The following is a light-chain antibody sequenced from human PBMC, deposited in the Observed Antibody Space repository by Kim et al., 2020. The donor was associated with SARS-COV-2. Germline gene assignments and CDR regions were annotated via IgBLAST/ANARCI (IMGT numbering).Light chain of an antibody. Sequence: SSELTLDPAVSVALGQTVKITCQGDSLKTSYATWYQQKPGQAPILVIYGKNNRPSGIPDRFSGSSSANAASLTITGAQAEDEADYYCSSRDTSNNHVVFGGGTQLTVL. CDR2: GKN. V-gene: IGLV3-19*01. J-gene: IGLJ2*01. CDR1: SLKTSY. CDR3: SSRDTSNNHVV.